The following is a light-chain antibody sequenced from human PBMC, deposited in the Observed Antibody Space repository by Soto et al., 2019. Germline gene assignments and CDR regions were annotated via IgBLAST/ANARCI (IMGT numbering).Light chain of an antibody. CDR3: QQYGSSPPWT. J-gene: IGKJ1*01. Sequence: EIVMTQSPSTLSVSPGERATLSCRSSQSISNKLAWYQHKPGQAPRLLIYDTSTRVAGIPARFSGSGSGTDFTLTISRLEPEDFAVYYCQQYGSSPPWTFGQGTKV. CDR1: QSISNK. CDR2: DTS. V-gene: IGKV3-15*01.